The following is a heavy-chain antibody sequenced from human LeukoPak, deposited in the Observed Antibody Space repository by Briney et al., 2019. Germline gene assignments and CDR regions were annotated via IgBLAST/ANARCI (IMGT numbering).Heavy chain of an antibody. CDR3: AKGQGGYENHNWFDP. CDR1: GFTFSSYD. CDR2: ISGSGGST. Sequence: GGSLRLSCAASGFTFSSYDMSWVRQAPGKGLEWVSAISGSGGSTYYADSVKGRFTISRDNSKNTLYLQMNSLRAEDTAVYYCAKGQGGYENHNWFDPWGQGTLVTVSS. D-gene: IGHD5-12*01. J-gene: IGHJ5*02. V-gene: IGHV3-23*01.